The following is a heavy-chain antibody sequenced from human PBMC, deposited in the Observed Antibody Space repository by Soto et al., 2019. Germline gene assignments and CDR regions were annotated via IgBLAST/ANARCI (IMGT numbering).Heavy chain of an antibody. Sequence: QVQLVQSGAEVKKPGSSVKVSCKASGGTFSSYTISWVRQAPGQGLEWMGRIIPILGIANYAQKFQGRVTITADKSTSTAYVELSSLRSEDTAVYYCAVLAVAAQRYAFDIWGQGTMVTVSS. CDR3: AVLAVAAQRYAFDI. CDR2: IIPILGIA. D-gene: IGHD6-19*01. J-gene: IGHJ3*02. V-gene: IGHV1-69*02. CDR1: GGTFSSYT.